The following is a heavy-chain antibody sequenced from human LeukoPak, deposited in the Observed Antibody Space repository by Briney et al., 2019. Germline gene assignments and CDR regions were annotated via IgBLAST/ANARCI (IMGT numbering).Heavy chain of an antibody. CDR3: ARSYLRTYYYDSSGYYPPTEIGY. V-gene: IGHV3-53*01. Sequence: GGSLRLSCTVSGFTVSSNSMSWVRQAPGEGLEWVSFIYSDNTHYSDSVKGRFTISRDNSKNTLYLQMNSLRAEDTALYYCARSYLRTYYYDSSGYYPPTEIGYWGQGTLVTVSS. D-gene: IGHD3-22*01. CDR2: IYSDNT. CDR1: GFTVSSNS. J-gene: IGHJ4*02.